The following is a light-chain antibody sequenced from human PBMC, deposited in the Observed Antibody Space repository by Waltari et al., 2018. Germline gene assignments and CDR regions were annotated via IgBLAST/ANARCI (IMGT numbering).Light chain of an antibody. Sequence: EILLPPPRGPLSLSPGERATLSCRTRENISRFLAWYQQRPGQALRLLIYATSSRATGIPDRFSGSAAGTDYNLSISRLEPEDFAVYYGQHQVRVPATFGQGTKVEIK. CDR3: QHQVRVPAT. CDR1: ENISRF. J-gene: IGKJ1*01. V-gene: IGKV3-20*01. CDR2: ATS.